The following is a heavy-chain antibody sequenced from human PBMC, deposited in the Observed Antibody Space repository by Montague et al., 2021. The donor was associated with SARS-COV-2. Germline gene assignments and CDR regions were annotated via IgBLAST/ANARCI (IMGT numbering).Heavy chain of an antibody. V-gene: IGHV3-7*01. D-gene: IGHD3-10*01. Sequence: SLRLSCAASGFTFSSYWMSWFRQAPGKGLEWVANIKQDGSEKYYVDSVKGRFTISRDNAKTSLFLQMNSLRAEDTAVYFCARSIWFGPFDYWGQGTLVTVSS. CDR1: GFTFSSYW. J-gene: IGHJ4*02. CDR2: IKQDGSEK. CDR3: ARSIWFGPFDY.